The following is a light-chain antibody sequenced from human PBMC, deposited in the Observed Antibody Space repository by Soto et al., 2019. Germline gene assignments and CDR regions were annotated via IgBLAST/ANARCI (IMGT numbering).Light chain of an antibody. Sequence: DIQMTQSPSSLSASVGDRVTITCRASQGIRHDLGWYQQKPGKAPTRLIYSASSLQSGVPSRFSGSGSGTEFTLTISSLQPEDSETYYCLQHNSYPQTFGQGTKVEIK. J-gene: IGKJ1*01. CDR1: QGIRHD. CDR2: SAS. CDR3: LQHNSYPQT. V-gene: IGKV1-17*01.